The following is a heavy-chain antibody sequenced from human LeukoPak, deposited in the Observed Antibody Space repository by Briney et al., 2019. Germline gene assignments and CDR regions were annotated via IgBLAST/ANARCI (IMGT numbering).Heavy chain of an antibody. D-gene: IGHD3-10*01. Sequence: GESLKISCKGSGYSFTTYWIAWVRQMPGKGLEWMGIIYPGDSDTRYSPSFQGQITISVDKSISTAYVQWSSLKASDTAMYYCARRPSGSGLGFDPWGQGTLVTVSS. CDR3: ARRPSGSGLGFDP. V-gene: IGHV5-51*01. J-gene: IGHJ5*02. CDR1: GYSFTTYW. CDR2: IYPGDSDT.